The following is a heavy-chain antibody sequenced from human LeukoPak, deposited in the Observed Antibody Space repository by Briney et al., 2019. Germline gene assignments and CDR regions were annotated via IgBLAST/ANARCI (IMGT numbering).Heavy chain of an antibody. CDR1: GGSISSYY. V-gene: IGHV4-4*07. CDR2: IYTSGST. D-gene: IGHD5-12*01. J-gene: IGHJ3*02. CDR3: AGIVDIVATGLGVAFDI. Sequence: PSETLSLTCTVSGGSISSYYWSWIRQPAGKGLEWIGRIYTSGSTNYNPSLKSRVTMSVDTSKNQFSLKLSSVTAADTAVYYCAGIVDIVATGLGVAFDIWGQGTMVTVSS.